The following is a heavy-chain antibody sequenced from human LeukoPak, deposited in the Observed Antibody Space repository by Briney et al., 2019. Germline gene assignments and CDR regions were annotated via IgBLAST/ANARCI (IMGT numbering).Heavy chain of an antibody. CDR2: TIPIFGTA. Sequence: SVKVSCKASGGAFSSYAISWVRQAPGQGLEWMGGTIPIFGTANYAQKFQGRVTITADESTSTAYMELSSLRSEDTAVYYCASSYCSSTSCYVPYNWFDPWGQGTLVTVSS. V-gene: IGHV1-69*13. CDR1: GGAFSSYA. D-gene: IGHD2-2*01. CDR3: ASSYCSSTSCYVPYNWFDP. J-gene: IGHJ5*02.